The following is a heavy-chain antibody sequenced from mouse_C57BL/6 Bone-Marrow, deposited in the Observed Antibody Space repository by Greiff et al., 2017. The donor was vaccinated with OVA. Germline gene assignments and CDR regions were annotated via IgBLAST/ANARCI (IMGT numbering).Heavy chain of an antibody. CDR2: INPNNGGT. J-gene: IGHJ3*01. CDR3: CYYDYDFAY. Sequence: EVQLQQSGPELVKPGASVKISCKASGSTFTDYYMNWVKQSHGKSLEWIGDINPNNGGTSYNQKLKGQATLTVDKSSSTAYMELRSLTSEDSAVYYCCYYDYDFAYWGQGTLVTVSA. D-gene: IGHD2-4*01. CDR1: GSTFTDYY. V-gene: IGHV1-26*01.